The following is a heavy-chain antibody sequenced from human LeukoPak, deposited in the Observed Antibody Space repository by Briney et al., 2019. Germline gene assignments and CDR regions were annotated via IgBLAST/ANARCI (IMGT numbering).Heavy chain of an antibody. D-gene: IGHD3-22*01. J-gene: IGHJ4*02. CDR2: IKSKTDGGTT. CDR1: GFTFSNAW. CDR3: VFEPDYGSSGPDC. V-gene: IGHV3-15*07. Sequence: GGSLRLSCAASGFTFSNAWMNWVRQAPGKGLEWVGRIKSKTDGGTTDYAAPVKGRFTISRDDSKNTLYLQMNSLKTEDTAVYYCVFEPDYGSSGPDCWGQGTLVTVSS.